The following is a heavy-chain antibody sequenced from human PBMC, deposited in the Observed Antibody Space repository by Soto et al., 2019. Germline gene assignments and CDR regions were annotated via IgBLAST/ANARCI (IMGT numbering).Heavy chain of an antibody. V-gene: IGHV1-69*01. CDR3: ARGWGYDSNDYYYAY. D-gene: IGHD3-22*01. Sequence: QVQLVQSGAEVRKPGSSVKVSCKASGDTFSRHAISWVRQAPGQGLEWMGGIIPIFGTANHAQKFQGRVTIIADVSTSTVYMELSSLRSEDTAMYYCARGWGYDSNDYYYAYWGQGTLVIVSS. CDR1: GDTFSRHA. J-gene: IGHJ4*02. CDR2: IIPIFGTA.